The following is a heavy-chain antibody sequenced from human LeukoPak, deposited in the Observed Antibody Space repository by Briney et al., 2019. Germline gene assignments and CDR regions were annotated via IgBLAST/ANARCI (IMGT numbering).Heavy chain of an antibody. Sequence: GGSLRLSCGASGFTFSSYAMRWVRRAPGKGLEWVSAISGSGGSTYYADSVKGRFTISRDNSKNTLYLQMNSLRAEDTAVYYCAKGIAARLYYYYGMDVWGQGTTVTVSS. CDR1: GFTFSSYA. CDR2: ISGSGGST. V-gene: IGHV3-23*01. D-gene: IGHD6-6*01. J-gene: IGHJ6*02. CDR3: AKGIAARLYYYYGMDV.